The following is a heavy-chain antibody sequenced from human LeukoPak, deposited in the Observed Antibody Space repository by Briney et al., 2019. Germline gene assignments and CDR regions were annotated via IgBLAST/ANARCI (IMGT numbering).Heavy chain of an antibody. J-gene: IGHJ4*02. CDR2: IYHSGST. Sequence: SETLSLTCAVSGVSISRGGYSWSWIRQPPGKGLEWIGYIYHSGSTNYNPSLKSRLTISVDTSKNQFSLKLSSVTAADTAVYYCARDYQGGYGDKTVDYWGQGTLATVSS. V-gene: IGHV4-30-4*07. CDR1: GVSISRGGYS. D-gene: IGHD5-18*01. CDR3: ARDYQGGYGDKTVDY.